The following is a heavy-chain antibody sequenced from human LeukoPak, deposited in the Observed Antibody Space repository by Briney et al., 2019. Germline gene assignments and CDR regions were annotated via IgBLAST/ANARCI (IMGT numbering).Heavy chain of an antibody. CDR1: GGSISSYY. CDR2: IYYSGSS. CDR3: ARAREAFDI. J-gene: IGHJ3*02. D-gene: IGHD3-10*01. V-gene: IGHV4-59*01. Sequence: PSETLSLTCTVSGGSISSYYWSWIRQPPGKGLEWIGYIYYSGSSNYNPSLKSRVTISVDTSTNQFSLKLSSVTAADTAVYYCARAREAFDIWGQGTMVTVSS.